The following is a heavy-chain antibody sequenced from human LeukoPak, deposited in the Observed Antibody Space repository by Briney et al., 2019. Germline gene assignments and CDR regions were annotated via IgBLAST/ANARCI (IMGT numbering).Heavy chain of an antibody. CDR1: GFSFTTYW. CDR3: ARSTQSGYDSDY. CDR2: INQDESSQ. J-gene: IGHJ4*02. V-gene: IGHV3-7*01. D-gene: IGHD5-12*01. Sequence: PGGSLRLSCAASGFSFTTYWMGWVRQAPGKGLEWVANINQDESSQYYVDAVRGRFTISRDNSKNTLYLQMNSLRAEDTAVYYCARSTQSGYDSDYWGQGTLVTVSS.